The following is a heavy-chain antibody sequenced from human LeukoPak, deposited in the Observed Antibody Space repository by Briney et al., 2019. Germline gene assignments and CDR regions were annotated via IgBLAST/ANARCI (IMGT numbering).Heavy chain of an antibody. CDR2: INPNNGGT. J-gene: IGHJ4*02. V-gene: IGHV1-2*02. D-gene: IGHD3-22*01. CDR1: GYTFTGHY. CDR3: ALVYDSSLDY. Sequence: ASVKVSCKPSGYTFTGHYIHWVRQAPGQGLEWTGWINPNNGGTNYAQKFQGRVTMARDTSVSTAYMELSSLRSEDTAVYYCALVYDSSLDYWGQGTLVTVSS.